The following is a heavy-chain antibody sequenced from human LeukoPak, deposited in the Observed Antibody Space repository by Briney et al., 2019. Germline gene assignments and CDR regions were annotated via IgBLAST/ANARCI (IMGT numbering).Heavy chain of an antibody. J-gene: IGHJ5*02. V-gene: IGHV3-30*01. CDR2: ISYDGSNK. D-gene: IGHD6-13*01. Sequence: GGSLRLSCAASGFTVSSYAMHWVRQAPGKGLEWVAVISYDGSNKYYADSVKGRFTISRDNSKNMLYLQMNSLRAEDTAVYYCARGARTKPYSSSWYESRWFDPWGQGTLVTVSS. CDR1: GFTVSSYA. CDR3: ARGARTKPYSSSWYESRWFDP.